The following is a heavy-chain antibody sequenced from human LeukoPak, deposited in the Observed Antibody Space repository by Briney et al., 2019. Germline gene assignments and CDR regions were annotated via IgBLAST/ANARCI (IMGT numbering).Heavy chain of an antibody. CDR2: ISPNSGGT. Sequence: ASVKVSCKASGYTFTGYYMHWVRQAPGQGLKWMGWISPNSGGTKYVQEFQGRVTMTRDTSISTVYMELTSLKSDDTAVYYCARGRTTVVTQGALCDYWGQGTLVTVSS. D-gene: IGHD4-23*01. CDR1: GYTFTGYY. V-gene: IGHV1-2*02. CDR3: ARGRTTVVTQGALCDY. J-gene: IGHJ4*02.